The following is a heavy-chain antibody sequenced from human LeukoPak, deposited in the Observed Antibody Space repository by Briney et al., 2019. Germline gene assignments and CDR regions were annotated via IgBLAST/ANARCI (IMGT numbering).Heavy chain of an antibody. CDR2: IYYSGST. J-gene: IGHJ4*02. CDR1: GGSISSYY. V-gene: IGHV4-59*01. CDR3: ARVMVYENRMYYFDY. D-gene: IGHD2-8*01. Sequence: SETLSLTCTVSGGSISSYYWSWIRQPPGKGLEWIGYIYYSGSTNYNPSLKSRVTISVDTSKNQFSLKLSSVTAADTAVYYCARVMVYENRMYYFDYWGQGTLVTVSS.